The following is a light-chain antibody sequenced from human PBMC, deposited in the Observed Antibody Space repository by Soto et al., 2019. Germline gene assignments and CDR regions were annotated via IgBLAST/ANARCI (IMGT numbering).Light chain of an antibody. CDR1: QSLLHSDGKTY. CDR2: LGF. CDR3: MQALETPHT. Sequence: DIVMTQTPLSLSVTPGQPASISCKSSQSLLHSDGKTYLYWFLQKPGQPPQLLIYLGFDRASGVPVRFSGSGSGTDFTLTISRVEAEDAGVYFCMQALETPHTFGPGTKVDIK. V-gene: IGKV2-28*01. J-gene: IGKJ3*01.